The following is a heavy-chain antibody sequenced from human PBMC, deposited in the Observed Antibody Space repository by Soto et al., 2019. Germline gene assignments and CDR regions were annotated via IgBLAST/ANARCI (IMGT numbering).Heavy chain of an antibody. J-gene: IGHJ4*02. CDR2: IYWDDDK. V-gene: IGHV2-5*02. Sequence: QITLNESGPTQVKPRQTLTLTCTFSGFSLTTSGVGVGWIRQSPGKAPEWLALIYWDDDKRYSPSPKSRLIISKDTSKIQVVLTIADLDPADTATYYCAHRVLRTVFGLVTTTAIYFDFWGQGTPVAVSS. D-gene: IGHD3-3*01. CDR3: AHRVLRTVFGLVTTTAIYFDF. CDR1: GFSLTTSGVG.